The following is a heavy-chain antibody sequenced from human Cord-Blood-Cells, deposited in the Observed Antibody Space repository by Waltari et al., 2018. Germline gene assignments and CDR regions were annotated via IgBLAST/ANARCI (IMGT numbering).Heavy chain of an antibody. J-gene: IGHJ5*02. V-gene: IGHV4-4*07. D-gene: IGHD6-13*01. Sequence: QVQLQESGPGLVKPSETMSLTCTVSGGSISSDYWSWIRQPAGKGLEWIGRIYTSGSTNYNPSLKSRVTMSVDTSKNQFSLKLSSVTAADTAVYYCARMGIAAAGTGWFDPWGQGTLVTVSS. CDR2: IYTSGST. CDR1: GGSISSDY. CDR3: ARMGIAAAGTGWFDP.